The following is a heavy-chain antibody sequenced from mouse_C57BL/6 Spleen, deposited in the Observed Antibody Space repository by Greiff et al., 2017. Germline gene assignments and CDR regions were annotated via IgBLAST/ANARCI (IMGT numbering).Heavy chain of an antibody. CDR1: GYTFTDYE. V-gene: IGHV1-15*01. D-gene: IGHD1-1*01. CDR3: TRRGTTVVAEKNFDY. CDR2: IDPETGGT. J-gene: IGHJ2*01. Sequence: VQLQQSGAELVRPGASVTLSCKASGYTFTDYEMHWVKQTPVHGLEWIGAIDPETGGTAYNQKFKGKAILTADKSSSTAYMELRSLTSEDSAVYYCTRRGTTVVAEKNFDYWGQGTTLTVSS.